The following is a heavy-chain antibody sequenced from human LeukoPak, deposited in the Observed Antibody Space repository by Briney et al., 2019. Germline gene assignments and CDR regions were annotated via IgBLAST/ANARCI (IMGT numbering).Heavy chain of an antibody. CDR3: ARHMIRGDYFDY. CDR2: IYNGGST. D-gene: IGHD3-16*01. Sequence: GGSLRLSCAASGFTVSNNYMSWVRQAPGKGLEWVSVIYNGGSTYYADSVKGRFTISSDNSKSTLYLQMNSLRAEDTAVYYCARHMIRGDYFDYWGQGTLVTVSS. J-gene: IGHJ4*02. V-gene: IGHV3-53*01. CDR1: GFTVSNNY.